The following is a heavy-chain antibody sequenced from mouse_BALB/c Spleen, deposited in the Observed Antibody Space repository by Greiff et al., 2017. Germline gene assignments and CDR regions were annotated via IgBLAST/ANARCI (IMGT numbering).Heavy chain of an antibody. CDR1: GYSFTGYN. V-gene: IGHV1S135*01. D-gene: IGHD1-1*02. Sequence: EVQLQQSGPELVKPGASVKISCKASGYSFTGYNMNWVKQSHGKSLEWIGNIDPYYGGTSYNEKFKGKATLTVDKSSSTAYMQLKSLTSEDSAVYYCARYGGNYWDFDVWGAGTTVTVSS. CDR2: IDPYYGGT. CDR3: ARYGGNYWDFDV. J-gene: IGHJ1*01.